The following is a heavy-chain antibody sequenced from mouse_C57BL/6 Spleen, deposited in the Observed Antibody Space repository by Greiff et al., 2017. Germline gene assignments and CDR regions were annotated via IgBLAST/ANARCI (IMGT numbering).Heavy chain of an antibody. J-gene: IGHJ4*01. CDR1: GYTFTSYW. CDR3: ARGYSTWENYAMDY. V-gene: IGHV1-72*01. CDR2: IDPNSGGT. D-gene: IGHD1-2*01. Sequence: QVHVKQPGAELVKPGASVKLSCKASGYTFTSYWMHWVKQRPGRGLEWIGRIDPNSGGTKYNEKFKSKATLTVDKPSSTAYMQLSSLTSEDSAVYYCARGYSTWENYAMDYWGQGTSVTVSS.